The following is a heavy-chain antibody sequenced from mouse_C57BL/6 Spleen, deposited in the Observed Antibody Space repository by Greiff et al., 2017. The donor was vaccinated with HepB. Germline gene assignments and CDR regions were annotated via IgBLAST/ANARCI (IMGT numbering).Heavy chain of an antibody. CDR1: GYTFTNYW. J-gene: IGHJ2*01. CDR3: ARSAVLGRYYFDY. D-gene: IGHD4-1*01. V-gene: IGHV1-63*01. CDR2: IYPGGGYT. Sequence: QVQLQQSGAELVRPGTSVKMSCKASGYTFTNYWIGWAKQRPGHGLEWIGDIYPGGGYTNYNEKFKGKATLTADKSSSTAYMQFSSLTSEDSAIYYCARSAVLGRYYFDYWGQGTTLTVSS.